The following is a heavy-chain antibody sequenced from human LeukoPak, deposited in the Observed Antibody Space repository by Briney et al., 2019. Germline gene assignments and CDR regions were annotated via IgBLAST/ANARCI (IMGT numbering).Heavy chain of an antibody. D-gene: IGHD5/OR15-5a*01. CDR1: GYTFTASY. Sequence: ASVKVSCKASGYTFTASYIHWVRQAPGQGPEWMAWINPNSGDTYSAPHFQGRVTVTNDTSISAVSMELSWLRSDDTAVYYCATGVSTPFTFWGQGTPVTVSS. J-gene: IGHJ4*02. CDR2: INPNSGDT. CDR3: ATGVSTPFTF. V-gene: IGHV1-2*02.